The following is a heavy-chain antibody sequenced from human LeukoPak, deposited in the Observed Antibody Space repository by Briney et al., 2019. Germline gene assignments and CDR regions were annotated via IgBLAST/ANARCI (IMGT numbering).Heavy chain of an antibody. Sequence: PGGSLRLSCAASGFTFSSYDMHWVRQATGKGLEWVSAIGTAGDTYYPGSVKGRFTISRENAKNSLYLQMNSLRAGDTAVYYCAREGSSSGYRRAFDIWGQGTMVTVSS. D-gene: IGHD3-22*01. J-gene: IGHJ3*02. V-gene: IGHV3-13*01. CDR1: GFTFSSYD. CDR3: AREGSSSGYRRAFDI. CDR2: IGTAGDT.